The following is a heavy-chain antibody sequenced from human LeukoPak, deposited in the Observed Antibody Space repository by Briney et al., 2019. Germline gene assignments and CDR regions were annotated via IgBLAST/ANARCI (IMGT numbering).Heavy chain of an antibody. Sequence: SETLSLTCTVSGGSISSSSYYWGWIRQPPGKGPEWIGSIYYSGSTYYNPSLKSRVTISVDTSKNQFSLKLSSVTAADTAVYYCARHGVENYDSSGYYFDYWGQGTLVTVSS. CDR3: ARHGVENYDSSGYYFDY. CDR1: GGSISSSSYY. V-gene: IGHV4-39*01. D-gene: IGHD3-22*01. J-gene: IGHJ4*02. CDR2: IYYSGST.